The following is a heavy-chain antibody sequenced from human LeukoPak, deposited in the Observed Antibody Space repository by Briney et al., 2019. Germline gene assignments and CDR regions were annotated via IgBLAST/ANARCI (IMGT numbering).Heavy chain of an antibody. CDR3: ARGRWLQYYFDY. CDR1: GFTVSSNY. Sequence: GGSLRLSCAASGFTVSSNYMSWVRQAPGKGLEWVSVIYSGGSIYYADSVKGRFTISRDNSKNTLYLQMNRLRAEDTAVYYCARGRWLQYYFDYWGQGTLVTVSS. J-gene: IGHJ4*02. CDR2: IYSGGSI. V-gene: IGHV3-66*01. D-gene: IGHD2-15*01.